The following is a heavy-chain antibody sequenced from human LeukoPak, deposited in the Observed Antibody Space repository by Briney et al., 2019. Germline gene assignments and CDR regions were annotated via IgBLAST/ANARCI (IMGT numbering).Heavy chain of an antibody. Sequence: PSETLSLTCTVSGGSLSNYYWSWIRLPPGKGLEWIGYIYYSGSTNYNPSLKSRVTTSVDTSKNQFSLKLSSVTAADTAVYYCARSGTVGAMPVWGQGTLVTVSS. J-gene: IGHJ4*02. CDR2: IYYSGST. CDR3: ARSGTVGAMPV. CDR1: GGSLSNYY. D-gene: IGHD1-26*01. V-gene: IGHV4-59*08.